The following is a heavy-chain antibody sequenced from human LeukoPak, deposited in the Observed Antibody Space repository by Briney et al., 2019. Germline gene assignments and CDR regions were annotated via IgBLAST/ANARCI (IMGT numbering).Heavy chain of an antibody. CDR1: GFAFSGLA. D-gene: IGHD6-19*01. V-gene: IGHV3-23*01. J-gene: IGHJ4*02. Sequence: GGSLRLSCAASGFAFSGLAMGWVRQAPGKGLEWVSVISDSGSITYYADSVKGRFTISRDNSKNTLFLQMNSLGAEDTAVYYCAKDARRTNGWYFFDYWGQGTLVTVSS. CDR3: AKDARRTNGWYFFDY. CDR2: ISDSGSIT.